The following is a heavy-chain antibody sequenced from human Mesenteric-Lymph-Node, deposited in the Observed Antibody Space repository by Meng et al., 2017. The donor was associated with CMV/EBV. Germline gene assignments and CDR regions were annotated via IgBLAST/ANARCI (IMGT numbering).Heavy chain of an antibody. CDR1: GFTVSSNY. CDR3: ARRSSSNWSFDS. J-gene: IGHJ4*02. V-gene: IGHV3-53*01. Sequence: GESLKISCAASGFTVSSNYMSWVRQAPGKGLEWVSIIYRVGTTYYADSLKGRFTISRDNSKNTLYLQMNNLRAEDTALYYCARRSSSNWSFDSWGQGTLVTVSS. D-gene: IGHD1-20*01. CDR2: IYRVGTT.